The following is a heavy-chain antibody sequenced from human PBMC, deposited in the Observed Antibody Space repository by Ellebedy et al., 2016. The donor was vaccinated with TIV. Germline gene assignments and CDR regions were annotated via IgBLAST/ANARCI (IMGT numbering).Heavy chain of an antibody. D-gene: IGHD6-13*01. CDR1: GGSISSSSYY. J-gene: IGHJ4*02. CDR3: ARLAAAAATFDY. V-gene: IGHV4-39*01. CDR2: IFYSGST. Sequence: MPSETLSLTCTVSGGSISSSSYYWGWIRQPPGKGLAWIGNIFYSGSTYYNPSLKSRVTIAVDTSKNQFSLKLTSVTAADTAIYYCARLAAAAATFDYWGQGTLVTVSS.